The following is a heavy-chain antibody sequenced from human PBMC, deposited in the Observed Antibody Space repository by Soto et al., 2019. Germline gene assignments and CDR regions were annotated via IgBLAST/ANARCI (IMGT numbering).Heavy chain of an antibody. CDR2: ASARNTNT. CDR1: GFTFSSHV. D-gene: IGHD6-13*01. Sequence: EVQLLESGGGLVQPGGSLRLSCAASGFTFSSHVMSWVRQAPGRGLEWVAAASARNTNTYYADSVKGRFTISRDNSKSTVYLQLDSLRVEDTAVYHCAKDVTSHGPRGYSSSWYGWFDPLGPGNPGRRLL. CDR3: AKDVTSHGPRGYSSSWYGWFDP. J-gene: IGHJ5*02. V-gene: IGHV3-23*01.